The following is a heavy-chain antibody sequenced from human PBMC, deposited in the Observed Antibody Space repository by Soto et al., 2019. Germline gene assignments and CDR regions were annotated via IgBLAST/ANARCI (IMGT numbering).Heavy chain of an antibody. J-gene: IGHJ6*03. CDR3: AKHPAEPRGPYYYYYRDV. Sequence: ASETLSLTCAVYGGSFSGYYWSWIRQPPGKGLEWIGEINHSGSTNYNPSLKSRVTISVDTSKNQFSLKLSSVTAADTAVYYCAKHPAEPRGPYYYYYRDVWGKGPRATVPS. V-gene: IGHV4-34*01. CDR2: INHSGST. CDR1: GGSFSGYY. D-gene: IGHD1-26*01.